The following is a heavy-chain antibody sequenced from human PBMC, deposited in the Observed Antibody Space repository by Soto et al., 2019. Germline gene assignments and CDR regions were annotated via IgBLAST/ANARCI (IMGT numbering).Heavy chain of an antibody. CDR1: GGSIGGAGYS. Sequence: TLSLTCAVSGGSIGGAGYSWSWIRQPPGGGLDWIGYIYESGTILYNPSLKTRLTISLNWSDKQFSLTLNSVTAADTAVYYCARAQFYSGSGNYHNLMFDPWGQGTQVTVS. CDR2: IYESGTI. CDR3: ARAQFYSGSGNYHNLMFDP. D-gene: IGHD3-10*01. V-gene: IGHV4-30-2*01. J-gene: IGHJ5*02.